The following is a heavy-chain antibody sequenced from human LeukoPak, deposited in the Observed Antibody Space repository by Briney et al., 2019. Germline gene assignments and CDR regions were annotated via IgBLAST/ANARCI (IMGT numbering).Heavy chain of an antibody. Sequence: PGGSLRLSCAASGFTFSSYAMHWVRQAPGKGLEWVAVISYDGSNKYYADSVKGRFTISRDNSKNTLYLQMNSLRAEDTAVYYCARGYEQWLVLMDEAEYFQHWGQGTLVTVSS. CDR1: GFTFSSYA. J-gene: IGHJ1*01. V-gene: IGHV3-30-3*01. D-gene: IGHD6-19*01. CDR2: ISYDGSNK. CDR3: ARGYEQWLVLMDEAEYFQH.